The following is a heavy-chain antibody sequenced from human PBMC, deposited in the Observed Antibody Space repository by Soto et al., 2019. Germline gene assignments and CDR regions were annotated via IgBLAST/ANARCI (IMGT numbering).Heavy chain of an antibody. Sequence: NPSETLSLTCAVYGGTFSGYYWIWIRQPPGKGLEWIGEINHSGSTNYNPSRKSRGTISVDTSKNQFSLKLSSVTAADTAVYYRASGRDCSVDSCYFSTHHYGMDVWGQGTTVTVSS. CDR3: ASGRDCSVDSCYFSTHHYGMDV. CDR1: GGTFSGYY. CDR2: INHSGST. V-gene: IGHV4-34*01. D-gene: IGHD2-15*01. J-gene: IGHJ6*02.